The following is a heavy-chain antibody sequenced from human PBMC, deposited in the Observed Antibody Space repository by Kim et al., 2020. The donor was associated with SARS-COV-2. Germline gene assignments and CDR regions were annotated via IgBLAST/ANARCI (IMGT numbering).Heavy chain of an antibody. CDR3: ARIGDY. D-gene: IGHD2-15*01. Sequence: YPADAATRHGPSFQGQVTISADKSISTAYLQWSSLKASDTAMYYCARIGDYWGQGTLVTVSS. V-gene: IGHV5-51*01. CDR2: YPADAAT. J-gene: IGHJ4*02.